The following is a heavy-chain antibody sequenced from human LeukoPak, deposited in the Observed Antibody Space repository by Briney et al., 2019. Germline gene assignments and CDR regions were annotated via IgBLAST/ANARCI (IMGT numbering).Heavy chain of an antibody. V-gene: IGHV3-23*01. CDR2: ISGSGGST. CDR1: GFTFSSYA. CDR3: AKDIDSSWYGRFDY. D-gene: IGHD6-13*01. J-gene: IGHJ4*02. Sequence: GGSLRLSCAASGFTFSSYAMNWVRQAPGKGLEWVSAISGSGGSTYYADSVKGRFTISRDNAKNSLYLQMNSLRAEDTALYYCAKDIDSSWYGRFDYWGQGTLVTVSS.